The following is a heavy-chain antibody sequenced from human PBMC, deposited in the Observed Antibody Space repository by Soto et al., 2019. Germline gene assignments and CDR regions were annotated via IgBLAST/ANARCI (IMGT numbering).Heavy chain of an antibody. V-gene: IGHV6-1*01. Sequence: SQTLSLPCALPGASVSSNSATWNWIRQSPSRGLEWLGRTYFRSKWYNDYAVSVKSRITINPDTSENQFSLQLNSVTPEDTGMYYCARDSVSSTSYYYYFGMDVWGQGTTVTVSS. CDR1: GASVSSNSAT. J-gene: IGHJ6*02. CDR2: TYFRSKWYN. CDR3: ARDSVSSTSYYYYFGMDV. D-gene: IGHD2-2*01.